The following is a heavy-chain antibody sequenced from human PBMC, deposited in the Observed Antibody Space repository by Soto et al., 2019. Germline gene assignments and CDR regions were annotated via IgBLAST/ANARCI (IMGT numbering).Heavy chain of an antibody. CDR3: AKDHAVVVVTAILDY. D-gene: IGHD2-21*02. Sequence: QVQLVESGGGVVQPGRSLRLSCAASGFTFSSYGMHWVRQAPGKGLEWVAVISYDGSNKYYADSVKGRFTISRDNSKNTLYLQMNSLRAEDTAVYYCAKDHAVVVVTAILDYWGQGTLVTVSS. CDR1: GFTFSSYG. CDR2: ISYDGSNK. J-gene: IGHJ4*02. V-gene: IGHV3-30*18.